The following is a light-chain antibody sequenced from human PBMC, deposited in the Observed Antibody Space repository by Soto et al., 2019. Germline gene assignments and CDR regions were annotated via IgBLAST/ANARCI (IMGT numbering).Light chain of an antibody. Sequence: IQMTQSPSSVSASVGDRGTISCRASQGISRSLAWYQQKPGKAPKLLIYAASSLQSGVPSRFSGSGFGTDFTLTISSLQPEDSAIYYCQQAATFPITFGQRTRLE. CDR1: QGISRS. CDR2: AAS. CDR3: QQAATFPIT. V-gene: IGKV1D-12*01. J-gene: IGKJ5*01.